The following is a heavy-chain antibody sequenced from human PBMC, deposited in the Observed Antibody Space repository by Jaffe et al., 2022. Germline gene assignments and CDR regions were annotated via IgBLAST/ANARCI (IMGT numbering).Heavy chain of an antibody. V-gene: IGHV3-30*02. CDR3: AKDRIRDGYSDY. CDR2: IRYDGSNK. D-gene: IGHD2-21*01. Sequence: QVQLVESGGGVVQPGGSLRLSCAASGFTFSSYGMHWVRQAPGKGLEWVAFIRYDGSNKYYADSVKGRFTISRDNSKNTLYLQMNSLRAEDTAVYYCAKDRIRDGYSDYWGQGTLVTVSS. CDR1: GFTFSSYG. J-gene: IGHJ4*02.